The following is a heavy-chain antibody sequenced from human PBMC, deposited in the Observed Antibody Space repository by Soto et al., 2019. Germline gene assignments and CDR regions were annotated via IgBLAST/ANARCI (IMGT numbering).Heavy chain of an antibody. CDR1: GGSIDSGDYS. Sequence: SETLSLTCTVSGGSIDSGDYSWTWIRQPPGKGLEWIGYIYHTGTTYYNMSLKSRVTISVDRSKNQFSLKLSSVTAGDTAVYYCARGINYYDSSGDSWFDPWGQGTLVTVSS. J-gene: IGHJ5*02. CDR3: ARGINYYDSSGDSWFDP. V-gene: IGHV4-30-2*01. CDR2: IYHTGTT. D-gene: IGHD3-22*01.